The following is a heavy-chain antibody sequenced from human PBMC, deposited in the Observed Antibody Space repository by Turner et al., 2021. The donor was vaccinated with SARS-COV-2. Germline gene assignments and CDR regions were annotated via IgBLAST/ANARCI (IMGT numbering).Heavy chain of an antibody. V-gene: IGHV2-26*01. CDR1: GFSLSNAKMG. CDR3: ARIMWWELAYGMDV. J-gene: IGHJ6*02. CDR2: IFSNDEK. Sequence: QVTLKASVPVLVKPTETLTPTCTVSGFSLSNAKMGVSWIRQPPGKALEWLAHIFSNDEKSYSTSLKSRLTITKDTSKSQVVLTMTNMDPVDTATYYCARIMWWELAYGMDVWGQGTTVTVSS. D-gene: IGHD1-26*01.